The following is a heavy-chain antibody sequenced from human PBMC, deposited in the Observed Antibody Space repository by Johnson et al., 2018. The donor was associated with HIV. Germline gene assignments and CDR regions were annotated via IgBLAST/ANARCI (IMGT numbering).Heavy chain of an antibody. CDR1: GFTFSSYA. D-gene: IGHD1-1*01. Sequence: QEQLVESGGGVVQPGRSLRLSCAASGFTFSSYAMHWVRQAPGKRLEWVAAISYDGSNKYYADSVKGRFTISRDNSKNTLYLQMNSLRAEDTAVYYCARATTPHDAFDIWGQGTMVTVSS. CDR3: ARATTPHDAFDI. CDR2: ISYDGSNK. V-gene: IGHV3-30*14. J-gene: IGHJ3*02.